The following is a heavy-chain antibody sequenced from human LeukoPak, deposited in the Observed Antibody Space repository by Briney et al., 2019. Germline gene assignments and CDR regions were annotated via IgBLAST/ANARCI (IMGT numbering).Heavy chain of an antibody. CDR3: ARSNLFHPYWYFDL. J-gene: IGHJ2*01. CDR2: IYYSGST. V-gene: IGHV4-59*01. CDR1: SDSTSSYY. D-gene: IGHD4-11*01. Sequence: PSETLSLTCTVSSDSTSSYYWSWIRQPPGKGLEWIGYIYYSGSTNYNPSLKSRVTMSVDTSKNQFSLRLSSVTAADTAMYYCARSNLFHPYWYFDLWGRGTLVTVSS.